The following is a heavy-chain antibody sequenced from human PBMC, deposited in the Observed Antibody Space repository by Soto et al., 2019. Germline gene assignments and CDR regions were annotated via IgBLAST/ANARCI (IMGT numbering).Heavy chain of an antibody. CDR1: GFTFSSYG. Sequence: QVQLVESGGGVVQPGRSLRLSCAASGFTFSSYGMHWVRQAPGKGLEWVAVISYDGSNKYYADSVKGRFTISRDNSKNTLYLQMNSLRAADTAVYYCAKELIAAAGIFDYWGQGTLVTVSS. CDR3: AKELIAAAGIFDY. J-gene: IGHJ4*02. D-gene: IGHD6-13*01. V-gene: IGHV3-30*18. CDR2: ISYDGSNK.